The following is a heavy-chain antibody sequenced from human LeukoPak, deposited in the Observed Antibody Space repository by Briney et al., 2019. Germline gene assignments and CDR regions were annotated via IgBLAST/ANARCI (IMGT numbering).Heavy chain of an antibody. CDR2: IIPIFGTA. CDR1: GGTFSSYA. D-gene: IGHD1-1*01. CDR3: ARGPGTGTGHDY. Sequence: SVKVSCKASGGTFSSYAISWVRQAPGQGLEWMGGIIPIFGTANYAQKFQGRVTITTDESTSTAYMELSSLRSEDTAVYYCARGPGTGTGHDYWGQGTLVTASS. J-gene: IGHJ4*02. V-gene: IGHV1-69*05.